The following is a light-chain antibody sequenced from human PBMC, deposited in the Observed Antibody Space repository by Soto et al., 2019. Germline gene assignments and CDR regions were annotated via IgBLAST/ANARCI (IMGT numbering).Light chain of an antibody. CDR1: QGISSA. Sequence: AIQLTQSPSSLSASVGDRVTITCRASQGISSALAWYQQKPGKAPKLLIYDASSLESGVPSRFSGSGSGTDFTLTISSLQPEDFATYYCQQFNSYSWTFGQRTKLEIK. CDR2: DAS. CDR3: QQFNSYSWT. V-gene: IGKV1-13*02. J-gene: IGKJ2*02.